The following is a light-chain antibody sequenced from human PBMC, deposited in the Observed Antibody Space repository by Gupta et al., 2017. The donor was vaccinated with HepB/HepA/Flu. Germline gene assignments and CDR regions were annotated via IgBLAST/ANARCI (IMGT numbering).Light chain of an antibody. CDR3: QQYDYWPPLT. J-gene: IGKJ5*01. Sequence: ERVMTQSPVTLSVSPGERATLSCRASQSVSSNLAWYQQKPGQAPRLLIYGASTRATGIPARFSGSGYGTEFTLTISGRQSEDFAVYYCQQYDYWPPLTFGQGTQLEIK. CDR1: QSVSSN. V-gene: IGKV3-15*01. CDR2: GAS.